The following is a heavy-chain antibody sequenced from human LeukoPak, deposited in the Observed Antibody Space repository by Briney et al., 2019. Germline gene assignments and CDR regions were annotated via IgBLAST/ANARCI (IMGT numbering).Heavy chain of an antibody. CDR3: ARAFSDYEFDY. CDR2: IYSGGST. CDR1: GFTVSSNY. V-gene: IGHV3-53*01. J-gene: IGHJ4*02. Sequence: HSGGSLRLSCAASGFTVSSNYMSWVRQAPGKGLEWVSVIYSGGSTYYADSVKGRFTISRDNSKNTLYLQMNSLRAEDTAVYYCARAFSDYEFDYWGQGTLVTVSS. D-gene: IGHD5-12*01.